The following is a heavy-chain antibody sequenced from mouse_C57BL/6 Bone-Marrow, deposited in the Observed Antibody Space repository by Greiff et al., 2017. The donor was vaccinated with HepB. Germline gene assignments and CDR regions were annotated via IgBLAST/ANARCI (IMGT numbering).Heavy chain of an antibody. CDR1: GYAFSSSW. D-gene: IGHD2-3*01. V-gene: IGHV1-82*01. J-gene: IGHJ3*01. CDR3: ARKRDGYYAWFAY. Sequence: QVQLQQSGPELVKPGASVKISCKASGYAFSSSWMNWVKQRPGKGLEWIGRIYPGDGDTNYNGKFKGKATLTADKSSSTAYMQLCSLTSEDSAVYFCARKRDGYYAWFAYWGQGTLVTVSA. CDR2: IYPGDGDT.